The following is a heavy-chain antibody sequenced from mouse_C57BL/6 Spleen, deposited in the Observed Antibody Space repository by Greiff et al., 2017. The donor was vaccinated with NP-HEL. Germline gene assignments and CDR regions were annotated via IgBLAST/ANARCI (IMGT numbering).Heavy chain of an antibody. CDR3: TREGRNLSFDY. J-gene: IGHJ2*01. CDR1: GFTFSSYA. V-gene: IGHV5-9-1*02. CDR2: ISSGGDYI. Sequence: EVQLQQSGEGLVKPGGSLKLSCAASGFTFSSYAMSWVRQTPEKRLEWVAYISSGGDYIYYADTVKGRFTISRDNARNTLYLQMSSLKSEDTAMYYCTREGRNLSFDYWGQGTTLTVSS.